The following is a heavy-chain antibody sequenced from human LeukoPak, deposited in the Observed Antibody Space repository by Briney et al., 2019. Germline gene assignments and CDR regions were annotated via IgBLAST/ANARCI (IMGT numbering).Heavy chain of an antibody. Sequence: GGSLRLSCAASGFTVSSNYLSWVRQAPGKGLEWVSVIYSGGSTYYADSVKGRFTISRDNSKNTLYLQMNSLRAEDTAVYYCARDRVSLFDYWGQGTLVTVSS. CDR1: GFTVSSNY. J-gene: IGHJ4*02. V-gene: IGHV3-53*01. CDR2: IYSGGST. CDR3: ARDRVSLFDY.